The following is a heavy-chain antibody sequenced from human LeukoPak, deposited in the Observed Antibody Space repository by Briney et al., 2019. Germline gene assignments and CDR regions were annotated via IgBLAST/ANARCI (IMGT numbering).Heavy chain of an antibody. CDR3: AFWSGYFQNY. Sequence: GASVKVSCKASGYTFTGYYMHWVRQAPGQGLEWMGGIIPIFGTANYAQKFQGRVTITADESTSTAYMELSSLRSEDTAVYYCAFWSGYFQNYWGQGTLVTVSS. CDR2: IIPIFGTA. D-gene: IGHD3-3*01. J-gene: IGHJ4*02. V-gene: IGHV1-69*13. CDR1: GYTFTGYY.